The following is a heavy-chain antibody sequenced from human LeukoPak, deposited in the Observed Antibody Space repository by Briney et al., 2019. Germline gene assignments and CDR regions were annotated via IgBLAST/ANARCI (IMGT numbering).Heavy chain of an antibody. Sequence: SETLSLTCSVSGGSISSDSFYWGWIRQPPGKGLEWIGSMYYSGSTYYNPSPKSRVTISVDTSKNQFSLKLSSVTAADTAVYYCARWTKNYFDYWGQGTLVTVSS. D-gene: IGHD3/OR15-3a*01. CDR2: MYYSGST. J-gene: IGHJ4*02. CDR3: ARWTKNYFDY. CDR1: GGSISSDSFY. V-gene: IGHV4-39*01.